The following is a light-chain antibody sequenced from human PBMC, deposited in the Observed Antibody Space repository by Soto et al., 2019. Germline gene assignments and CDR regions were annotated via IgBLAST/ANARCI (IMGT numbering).Light chain of an antibody. CDR3: CSYEGSSTPFV. CDR2: EGS. Sequence: LTQPASVSGSPGQSITISCTGTSSDVGSYNLVSWYQQHPGKAPKLMIYEGSKRPSGVSNRFSGSKSGNTASLTISGLQAEDEADYYCCSYEGSSTPFVFGTGTKVTVL. V-gene: IGLV2-23*01. CDR1: SSDVGSYNL. J-gene: IGLJ1*01.